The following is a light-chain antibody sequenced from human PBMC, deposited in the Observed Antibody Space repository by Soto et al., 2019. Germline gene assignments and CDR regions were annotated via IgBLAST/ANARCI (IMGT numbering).Light chain of an antibody. V-gene: IGKV1-5*03. Sequence: DIQMTQSPSTLSASVGDRVTITCRASQSIRSWLAWYQQKPGKAPKLLIYKASILDSGVPSRFSGSGSGTEFTLTISSLEPEDFAVYYCQQRNNWPPVTFGGGTKVEIK. CDR1: QSIRSW. CDR2: KAS. CDR3: QQRNNWPPVT. J-gene: IGKJ4*01.